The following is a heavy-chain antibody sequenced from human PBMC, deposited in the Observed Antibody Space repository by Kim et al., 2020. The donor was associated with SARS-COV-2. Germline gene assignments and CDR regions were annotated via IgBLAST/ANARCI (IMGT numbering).Heavy chain of an antibody. Sequence: GGSLRLSCAASGFTFSSYAMSWVRQAPGKGLEWVSVIYSGGSSTYYADSAKGRFTISRDNSKNTLYLQMNSLRAEDTAVYYCARGRQWLGTDPHKFDYGGQGTLVSASS. J-gene: IGHJ4*02. CDR1: GFTFSSYA. CDR3: ARGRQWLGTDPHKFDY. CDR2: IYSGGSST. V-gene: IGHV3-23*03. D-gene: IGHD6-19*01.